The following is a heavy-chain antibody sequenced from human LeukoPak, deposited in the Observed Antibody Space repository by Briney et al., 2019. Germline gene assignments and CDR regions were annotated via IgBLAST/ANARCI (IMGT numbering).Heavy chain of an antibody. CDR2: ISSSSSTI. J-gene: IGHJ5*02. CDR3: ARGLDTAMVQTWNWFDP. D-gene: IGHD5-18*01. Sequence: GGSLRLSCAASGFTFSSYSMNWVRQAPGKGLEWVSYISSSSSTIYYADSVKGRFTISRDNAKNSLYLQMNSLRAEDTAVYYCARGLDTAMVQTWNWFDPWGQGTLVTVSS. CDR1: GFTFSSYS. V-gene: IGHV3-48*01.